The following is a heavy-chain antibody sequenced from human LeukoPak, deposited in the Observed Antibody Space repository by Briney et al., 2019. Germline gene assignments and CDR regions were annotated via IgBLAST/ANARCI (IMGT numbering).Heavy chain of an antibody. CDR1: GFTFDDYA. CDR2: VSWNSGSI. Sequence: GGSLRLSCAASGFTFDDYAMHWVRQAPGKGLEWVSGVSWNSGSIGYADSVKGRFTVSRDNAKNSLYLQMNSLRAEDTALYYCAKPHYYDSSGNDAFDIWGQGTMVTVSS. V-gene: IGHV3-9*01. J-gene: IGHJ3*02. CDR3: AKPHYYDSSGNDAFDI. D-gene: IGHD3-22*01.